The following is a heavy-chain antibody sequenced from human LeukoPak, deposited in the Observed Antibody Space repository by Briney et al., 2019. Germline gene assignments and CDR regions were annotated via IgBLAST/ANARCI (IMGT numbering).Heavy chain of an antibody. D-gene: IGHD3-22*01. CDR3: ARERYYYDSSGFDY. Sequence: GGSLRLSCAASGFTFSSYSMNWVRQAPGKGLEWVSYISSSSSTIYYADSVKGRFTISRDNARNSLYLQMNSLRDEDTAVYYCARERYYYDSSGFDYWGQGTLVTVSS. J-gene: IGHJ4*02. V-gene: IGHV3-48*02. CDR2: ISSSSSTI. CDR1: GFTFSSYS.